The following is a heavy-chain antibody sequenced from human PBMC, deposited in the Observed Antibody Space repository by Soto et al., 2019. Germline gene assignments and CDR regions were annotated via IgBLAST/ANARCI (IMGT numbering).Heavy chain of an antibody. Sequence: GGPLRLSCAASGFTFSDYYLSLIRQAPGKALEWVSYISSSGSTIYYADSVKGRFTISRDNAKNSLYLQINSLRAQDTAVYYCSRDLSVQLWSLFGYWGQGTLVTVSS. V-gene: IGHV3-11*01. D-gene: IGHD5-18*01. CDR1: GFTFSDYY. CDR3: SRDLSVQLWSLFGY. CDR2: ISSSGSTI. J-gene: IGHJ4*02.